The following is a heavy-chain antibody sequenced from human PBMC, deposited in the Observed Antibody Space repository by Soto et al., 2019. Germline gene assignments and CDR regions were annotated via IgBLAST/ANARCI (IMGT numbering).Heavy chain of an antibody. CDR3: ARDDDDFWSGYGAFDI. D-gene: IGHD3-3*01. Sequence: ASVKVSCKASGYTFTSYGISWVRQAPGQGLEWMGWISAYNGNTNYAQKLQGRVTMTTDTSTSTAYMELRSLRSDDTAVYYCARDDDDFWSGYGAFDIWGQGTMVTVSS. V-gene: IGHV1-18*01. CDR1: GYTFTSYG. J-gene: IGHJ3*02. CDR2: ISAYNGNT.